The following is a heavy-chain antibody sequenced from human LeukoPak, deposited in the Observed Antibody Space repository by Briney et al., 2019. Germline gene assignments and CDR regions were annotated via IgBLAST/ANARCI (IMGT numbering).Heavy chain of an antibody. Sequence: PGGSLRLSCAASGFTFSSYAMSWVRQAPGKGLEWVSAISGSGGSTYYADSVKGRFTISRDNAKNSLYLQMNSLRAEDTAVYYCARSLLYFDYWGQGTLVTVSS. J-gene: IGHJ4*02. CDR3: ARSLLYFDY. D-gene: IGHD2-15*01. CDR1: GFTFSSYA. V-gene: IGHV3-23*01. CDR2: ISGSGGST.